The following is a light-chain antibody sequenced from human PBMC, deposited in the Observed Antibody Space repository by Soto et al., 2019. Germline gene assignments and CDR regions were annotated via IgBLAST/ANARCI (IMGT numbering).Light chain of an antibody. CDR2: DAS. CDR3: QQYDSYSWT. CDR1: QSVSRY. V-gene: IGKV3-11*01. Sequence: DIVLTQSPATLSLSPGERATLSCRASQSVSRYLAWYQQKPGQAPRLLIYDASNRATGIPARFSGSGSGTDFTLTISSLQPDDFATYYCQQYDSYSWTFGQGTKV. J-gene: IGKJ1*01.